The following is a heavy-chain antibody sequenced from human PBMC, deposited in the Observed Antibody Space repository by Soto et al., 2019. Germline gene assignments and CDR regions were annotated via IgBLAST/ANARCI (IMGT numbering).Heavy chain of an antibody. CDR1: GFTFSSYA. Sequence: PGGSLRLSCAASGFTFSSYAMSWVRQAPGKGLEWVSAISGSGGSTYYADSVKGRFTISRDNSKNTLYLQMNSLRAEDTAVYYCAKARDYDFWSGYYSPGYYYYGMDVWGQGTTVTVSS. J-gene: IGHJ6*02. CDR3: AKARDYDFWSGYYSPGYYYYGMDV. V-gene: IGHV3-23*01. CDR2: ISGSGGST. D-gene: IGHD3-3*01.